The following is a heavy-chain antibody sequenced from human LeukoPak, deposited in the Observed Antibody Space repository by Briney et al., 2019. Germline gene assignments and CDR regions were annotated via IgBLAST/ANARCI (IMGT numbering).Heavy chain of an antibody. J-gene: IGHJ3*02. Sequence: GASVKVSCKVSGYTLTELSMHWVRQAPGKGLEWMGGFDPEDGETNYAQKFQGRVTMTEETSTETAYMELSSLRSEDTAVYYCARDYYDSNKAPAFDIWGQGTMVTVS. CDR3: ARDYYDSNKAPAFDI. CDR2: FDPEDGET. V-gene: IGHV1-24*01. CDR1: GYTLTELS. D-gene: IGHD3-22*01.